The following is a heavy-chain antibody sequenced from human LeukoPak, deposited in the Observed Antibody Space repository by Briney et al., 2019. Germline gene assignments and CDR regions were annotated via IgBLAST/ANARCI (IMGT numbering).Heavy chain of an antibody. V-gene: IGHV4-39*01. CDR3: ARLARPGGYQYYFDY. CDR2: IYYSGST. J-gene: IGHJ4*02. CDR1: GGSISSSSYY. D-gene: IGHD6-6*01. Sequence: PSETLSLTCTVSGGSISSSSYYWGWIRQPPGKGLEWIGSIYYSGSTYYNPSLKSRVTISVDTSKNQFSLKLSSVTAADTAVYYCARLARPGGYQYYFDYWGQGTLVTVSS.